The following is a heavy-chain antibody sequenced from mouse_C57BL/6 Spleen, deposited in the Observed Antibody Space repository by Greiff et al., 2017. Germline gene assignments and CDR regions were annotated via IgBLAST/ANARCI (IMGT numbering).Heavy chain of an antibody. V-gene: IGHV1-64*01. CDR3: ARWDYGSRSPLDY. Sequence: VQLQQPGAELVKPGASVKLSCKASGYTFTSYWMHWVKQRPGQGLEWIGMIHPNSGSTNYNEKFKSKATLTVDKSSSTAYMQLSSLTSEDSAVYYCARWDYGSRSPLDYWGQGTTRTVSS. D-gene: IGHD1-1*01. CDR2: IHPNSGST. J-gene: IGHJ2*01. CDR1: GYTFTSYW.